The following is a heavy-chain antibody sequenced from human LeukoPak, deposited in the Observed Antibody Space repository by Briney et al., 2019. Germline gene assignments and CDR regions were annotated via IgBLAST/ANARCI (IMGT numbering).Heavy chain of an antibody. CDR1: VYTFTIYG. CDR3: ARVDYRSSFDY. D-gene: IGHD4-11*01. J-gene: IGHJ4*02. V-gene: IGHV1-18*01. Sequence: ASVKVSSTASVYTFTIYGISWVRQAPGQGLEWMGWISAYNGNTNYAQKLQGRVTMTTDTSTSTAYMELRSLRSDDTAVYYCARVDYRSSFDYWGQGALVTVSS. CDR2: ISAYNGNT.